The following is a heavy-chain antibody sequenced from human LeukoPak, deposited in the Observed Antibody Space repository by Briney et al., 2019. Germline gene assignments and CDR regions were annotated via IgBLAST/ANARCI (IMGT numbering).Heavy chain of an antibody. Sequence: SGTLSLTCTVAGGSISSYYWSWIRQPPGKGLEWIGYIYYSGSTNYNPSLKSRVTISVDTSKNQFSLKLSSVTAADTAVYYCARYVGGSYPTLVPYLCQVTLV. CDR2: IYYSGST. CDR1: GGSISSYY. D-gene: IGHD3-16*02. CDR3: ARYVGGSYPTLVPY. J-gene: IGHJ4*02. V-gene: IGHV4-59*01.